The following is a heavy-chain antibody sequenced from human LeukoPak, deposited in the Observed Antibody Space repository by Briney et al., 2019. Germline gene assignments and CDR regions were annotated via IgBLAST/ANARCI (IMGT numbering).Heavy chain of an antibody. CDR1: GFTFDDYA. J-gene: IGHJ3*02. V-gene: IGHV3-9*03. CDR2: ISWNSGSI. CDR3: AKDMSYGGNPAAFDI. Sequence: GRSLRLSCAASGFTFDDYAMHWVRQAPGKGLEWVSGISWNSGSIGYADSVKGRFTISRDNAKNSLYLQMNSLRAEDMALYYCAKDMSYGGNPAAFDIWGQGTMVTVSS. D-gene: IGHD4-23*01.